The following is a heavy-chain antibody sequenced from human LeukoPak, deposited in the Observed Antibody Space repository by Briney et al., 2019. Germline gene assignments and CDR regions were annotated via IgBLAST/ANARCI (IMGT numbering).Heavy chain of an antibody. CDR1: GFTVSGTY. CDR3: AKDLSGSYSFYYFDY. Sequence: GGSLRLSCAASGFTVSGTYMSWVRQAPGKGLEWVSVIYSAGDTFSADSVKGRFTISRDNSKNTLYLQMNSLRAEDTAVYYCAKDLSGSYSFYYFDYWGQGTLVTVSS. J-gene: IGHJ4*02. V-gene: IGHV3-53*01. CDR2: IYSAGDT. D-gene: IGHD1-26*01.